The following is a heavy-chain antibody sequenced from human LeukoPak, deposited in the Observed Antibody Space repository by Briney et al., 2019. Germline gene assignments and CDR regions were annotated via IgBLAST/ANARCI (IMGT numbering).Heavy chain of an antibody. CDR2: IIPTFGTA. CDR3: AREYYSSSSYYYYYGMDV. D-gene: IGHD6-13*01. J-gene: IGHJ6*02. Sequence: SVKVSCKASGGTFSSYAISWVRQAPGQGLEWMGGIIPTFGTANYAQKFQGRVTITADESTSTAYMELSSLRSKDTAVYYCAREYYSSSSYYYYYGMDVWGQGTTVTVSS. V-gene: IGHV1-69*13. CDR1: GGTFSSYA.